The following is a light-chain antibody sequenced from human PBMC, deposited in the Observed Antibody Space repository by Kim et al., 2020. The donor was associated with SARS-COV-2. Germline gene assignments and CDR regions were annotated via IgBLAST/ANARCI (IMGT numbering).Light chain of an antibody. CDR1: SNNVGNQG. J-gene: IGLJ3*02. Sequence: QTATLTCPGNSNNVGNQGAVWLQQTQGHPPKPLSDRNNKRPSGVSERFSASRSGNTASLTITGLQPEDEADYYCSAWDTSLNCWVFGGGTQLTVL. V-gene: IGLV10-54*04. CDR2: RNN. CDR3: SAWDTSLNCWV.